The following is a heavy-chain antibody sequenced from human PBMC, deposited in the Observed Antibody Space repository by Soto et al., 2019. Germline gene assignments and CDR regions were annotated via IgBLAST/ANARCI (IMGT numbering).Heavy chain of an antibody. CDR1: GFTFSSYG. CDR2: ISYDGSNK. Sequence: QVQLVESGGGVVQPGRSLRLSCAASGFTFSSYGMHWVRQAPGKGLEWVAVISYDGSNKYYADSVKGRLTISRDNSKNTLYLQMNSLRGEDTAVYYCAKENGGGCDWRRAGDASDIWGQGTMVTVSS. CDR3: AKENGGGCDWRRAGDASDI. J-gene: IGHJ3*02. V-gene: IGHV3-30*18. D-gene: IGHD5-12*01.